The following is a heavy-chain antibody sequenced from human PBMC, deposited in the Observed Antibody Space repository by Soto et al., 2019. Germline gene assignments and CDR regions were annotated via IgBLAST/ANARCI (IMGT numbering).Heavy chain of an antibody. J-gene: IGHJ5*02. V-gene: IGHV1-18*01. Sequence: ASVKVSYKASGGTFSSYTISWVRQAPGQGLEWMGWISAYNANRKFAQNLQGRVTMTTDTSTSTAYMELRSLRSDDTAVYFCARGIDWFDTWGQGTLVTVPS. CDR1: GGTFSSYT. CDR2: ISAYNANR. CDR3: ARGIDWFDT.